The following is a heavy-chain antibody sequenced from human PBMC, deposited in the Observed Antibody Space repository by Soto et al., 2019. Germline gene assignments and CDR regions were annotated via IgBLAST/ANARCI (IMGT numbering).Heavy chain of an antibody. D-gene: IGHD4-17*01. Sequence: GGSLRLSCAASGFTFSSYSMNWVRQAPGKGLEWVSSISSSSSYIYYADSVKGRFTISRDNAKNSLYLQMNSLSAEDTAVYYCARDEAPPDYHWFDPWGQGTRVTVAS. V-gene: IGHV3-21*01. CDR3: ARDEAPPDYHWFDP. J-gene: IGHJ5*02. CDR2: ISSSSSYI. CDR1: GFTFSSYS.